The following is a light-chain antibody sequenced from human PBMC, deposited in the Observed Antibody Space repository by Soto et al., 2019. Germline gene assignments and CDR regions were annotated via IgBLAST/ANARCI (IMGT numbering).Light chain of an antibody. CDR3: QQYSSLWT. J-gene: IGKJ1*01. V-gene: IGKV3D-15*01. CDR2: DIS. CDR1: QSVSTN. Sequence: ETVMTQSPATLSVSPGERATLSCRASQSVSTNLAWYQQKPGQAPRLLIYDISLRGTGIPTRFSGSGSGTEFTLTISSLQSEDFAVYYCQQYSSLWTFGQGTKVEIK.